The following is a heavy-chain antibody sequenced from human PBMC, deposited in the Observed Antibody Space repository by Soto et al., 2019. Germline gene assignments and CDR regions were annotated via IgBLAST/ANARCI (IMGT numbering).Heavy chain of an antibody. D-gene: IGHD6-13*01. Sequence: EVQLVESGGGLVQPGRSLRVPCVASGFTFEDYGMHWVRQAPGKGLEWVAGIGWNGGGIRYADSVKGRFTISRDNAKNSLYLQMNSLRTEDTAFYYCAKDRGWQQLFVSYSDSWGQGTLVSVSS. V-gene: IGHV3-9*01. CDR3: AKDRGWQQLFVSYSDS. CDR1: GFTFEDYG. CDR2: IGWNGGGI. J-gene: IGHJ4*02.